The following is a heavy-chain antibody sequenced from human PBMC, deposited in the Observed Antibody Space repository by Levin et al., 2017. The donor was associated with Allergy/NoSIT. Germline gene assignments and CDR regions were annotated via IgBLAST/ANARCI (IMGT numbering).Heavy chain of an antibody. D-gene: IGHD2-2*01. J-gene: IGHJ4*02. CDR3: GRLWFMVVPAAVDS. CDR1: GFAFGDFS. V-gene: IGHV3-49*03. Sequence: PGGSLRLSCTASGFAFGDFSMSWFRQAPGKGLEWVGIIRSKDYGGTTEYAASVKGRFTISRDDSNSIAYLEVNSLKTEDTAMYYCGRLWFMVVPAAVDSWGQGTLVTVSS. CDR2: IRSKDYGGTT.